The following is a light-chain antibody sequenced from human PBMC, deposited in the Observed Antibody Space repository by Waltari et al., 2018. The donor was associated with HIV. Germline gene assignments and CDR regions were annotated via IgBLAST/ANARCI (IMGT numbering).Light chain of an antibody. CDR2: EVS. J-gene: IGLJ2*01. CDR3: QSYDDTVSLEV. V-gene: IGLV2-14*01. CDR1: TTNGRASQS. Sequence: QSALTQPASVSGSPGQSITVSCSGPTTNGRASQSVSWYQHHPGKAPKLIIYEVSRRPSGVSNRFSGSKSDTSASLAIAGLQAEDEADYYCQSYDDTVSLEVFGGGTRLTVL.